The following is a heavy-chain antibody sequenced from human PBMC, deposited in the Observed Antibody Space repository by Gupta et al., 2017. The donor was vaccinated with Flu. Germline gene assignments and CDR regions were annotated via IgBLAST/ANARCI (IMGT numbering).Heavy chain of an antibody. CDR1: GGSFSGYY. D-gene: IGHD4-17*01. CDR2: INHSGST. CDR3: ARLQQLKMTTVTGLPTNNNGMDV. J-gene: IGHJ6*02. V-gene: IGHV4-34*01. Sequence: QVQLQQWGAGLLKPSETLSLTCAVYGGSFSGYYWSWIRQPPGKGLEWIGEINHSGSTNYNPSLKSRVTISVDTSKNQFSLKLSSVTAADTAVYYCARLQQLKMTTVTGLPTNNNGMDVWGQGTTVTVSS.